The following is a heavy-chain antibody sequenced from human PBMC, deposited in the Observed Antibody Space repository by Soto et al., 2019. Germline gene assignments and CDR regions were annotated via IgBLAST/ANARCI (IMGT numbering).Heavy chain of an antibody. CDR1: GGSISSGGYS. CDR2: IYHSGST. V-gene: IGHV4-30-2*01. D-gene: IGHD1-1*01. CDR3: ARDQLEGNWFDP. J-gene: IGHJ5*02. Sequence: QLQLQESGSGLVRLSQTLSLTCAVSGGSISSGGYSWNWIRQPPGKGLEWIGYIYHSGSTLYNPSLKSRVTISVDKSKNQFSLRLYSVTAADTAVYYCARDQLEGNWFDPWGQGTLVTVSS.